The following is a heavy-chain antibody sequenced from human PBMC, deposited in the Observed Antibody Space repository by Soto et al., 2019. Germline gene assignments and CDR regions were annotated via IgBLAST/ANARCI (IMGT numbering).Heavy chain of an antibody. CDR3: ARAIVELAISPYFDY. V-gene: IGHV6-1*01. CDR1: GDSVSSNSAA. CDR2: TYYRSKWYN. J-gene: IGHJ4*02. D-gene: IGHD2-21*01. Sequence: SQTLSLTCAISGDSVSSNSAAWNWISQSPSRGLEWLGRTYYRSKWYNDYAVSVKSRITINPDTSKNQFSLQLNSVTPEDTAVYYCARAIVELAISPYFDYWGQGTLVTVS.